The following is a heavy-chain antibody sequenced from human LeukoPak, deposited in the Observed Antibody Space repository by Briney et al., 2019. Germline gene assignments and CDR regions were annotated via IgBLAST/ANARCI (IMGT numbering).Heavy chain of an antibody. CDR2: INPNSGGT. J-gene: IGHJ4*02. CDR3: ARERSRYGGNPAPMH. D-gene: IGHD4-23*01. Sequence: ASVKVSCKASGYTFTGYYMHWVRQAPGRGLEWMGWINPNSGGTNYAQKFQGRVTMTRDTSISTAYMELSRLRSDDTAVYYCARERSRYGGNPAPMHWGQGTLVTVSS. V-gene: IGHV1-2*02. CDR1: GYTFTGYY.